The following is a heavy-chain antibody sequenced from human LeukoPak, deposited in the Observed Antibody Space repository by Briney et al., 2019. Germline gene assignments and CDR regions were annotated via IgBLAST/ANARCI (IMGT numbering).Heavy chain of an antibody. CDR1: GYTFTTYW. V-gene: IGHV5-51*01. D-gene: IGHD3-22*01. CDR2: IYLGDSDT. J-gene: IGHJ4*02. CDR3: ARLGISSGSVAYYFDY. Sequence: GESLKISCEGSGYTFTTYWIGWVRQMPGKGLEWMGIIYLGDSDTRYSPSFQGQVTIAADKSISTAYLQWSSLKVSDTAMYYCARLGISSGSVAYYFDYWGQGTLVTVSS.